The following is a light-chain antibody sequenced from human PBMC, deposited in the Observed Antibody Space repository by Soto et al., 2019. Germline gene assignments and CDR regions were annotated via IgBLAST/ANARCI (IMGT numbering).Light chain of an antibody. Sequence: EIVITQSPATLSVSPGERATFSCRASQSVSSNLAWYQQKPGQAPRILIYGASTRATGIPARFSGSGSGTEFTLTISRLQSEDFEVYYCQQYNNWPQTFGQGTKVDIK. CDR3: QQYNNWPQT. CDR2: GAS. CDR1: QSVSSN. J-gene: IGKJ1*01. V-gene: IGKV3-15*01.